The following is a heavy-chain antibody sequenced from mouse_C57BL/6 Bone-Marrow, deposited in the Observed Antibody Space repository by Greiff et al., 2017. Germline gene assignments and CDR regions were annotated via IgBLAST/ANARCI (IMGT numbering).Heavy chain of an antibody. CDR2: ILTGSGST. D-gene: IGHD2-3*01. V-gene: IGHV1-9*01. CDR3: ARSGDGYHLAY. Sequence: QVPLQQSGAELMTPGASVKLSCKATGYTFTGYWIEWVKQRPGHGLEWIGVILTGSGSTKYNETFTGKATFTADTSSNTAYMLLSSLPTEAPAIYCCARSGDGYHLAYWGQGTLVTVAA. J-gene: IGHJ3*01. CDR1: GYTFTGYW.